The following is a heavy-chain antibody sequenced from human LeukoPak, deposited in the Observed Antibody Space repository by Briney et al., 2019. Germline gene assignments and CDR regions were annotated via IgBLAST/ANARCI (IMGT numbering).Heavy chain of an antibody. J-gene: IGHJ4*02. CDR1: GYIFTNYD. CDR2: MNPKSGNT. Sequence: GASVTVSCKASGYIFTNYDINWVGQATGQGIEWMGWMNPKSGNTGYAQKFQGRVTITRDTSITTAYMELSSLRSEDTAVYYCARVYGEIDYWGQGTLVTVSS. CDR3: ARVYGEIDY. V-gene: IGHV1-8*01. D-gene: IGHD4-17*01.